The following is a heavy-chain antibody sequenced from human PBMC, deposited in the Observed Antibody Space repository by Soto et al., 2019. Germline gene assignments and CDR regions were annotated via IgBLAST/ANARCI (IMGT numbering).Heavy chain of an antibody. Sequence: PGGSLRLSCAASGFTFDKAWLSWVRQAPGKGLEWVGRIKTKTDGGTTDYAAPLKGRFTISRDDSKNMVYLEMNSLRTEDTAVYYCISDLDVLLLWGQGTLVTVSS. CDR2: IKTKTDGGTT. V-gene: IGHV3-15*07. CDR1: GFTFDKAW. J-gene: IGHJ4*02. CDR3: ISDLDVLLL. D-gene: IGHD2-8*02.